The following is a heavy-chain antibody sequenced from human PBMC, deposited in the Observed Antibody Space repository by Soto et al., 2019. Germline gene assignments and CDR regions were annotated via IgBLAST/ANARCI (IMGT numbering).Heavy chain of an antibody. CDR1: GYTFTSYA. CDR2: INAGNGNT. D-gene: IGHD2-8*01. V-gene: IGHV1-3*01. CDR3: ARVRIADCTNGVCPWPFDY. Sequence: GASVKVSCKASGYTFTSYAMHWVRQAPGQRLEWMGWINAGNGNTKYSQKFQGRVTITRDTSASTAYMELSSLRSEDTAVYYCARVRIADCTNGVCPWPFDYWGQGTLVTVSS. J-gene: IGHJ4*02.